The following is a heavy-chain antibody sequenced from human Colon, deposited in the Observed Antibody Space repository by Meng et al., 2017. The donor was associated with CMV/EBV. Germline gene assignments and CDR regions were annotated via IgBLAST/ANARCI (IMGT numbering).Heavy chain of an antibody. CDR3: ARGQFLHYFDD. Sequence: GESLKISCSASGFPIVSHYMAWVRQAPGKGLEWVAAISSRGDKRDYADSVKGRFTISRDNFRNTVILQMSSMKVEDTAVYYCARGQFLHYFDDWGRGTLVTVSS. CDR1: GFPIVSHY. D-gene: IGHD2/OR15-2a*01. CDR2: ISSRGDKR. J-gene: IGHJ4*02. V-gene: IGHV3-23*01.